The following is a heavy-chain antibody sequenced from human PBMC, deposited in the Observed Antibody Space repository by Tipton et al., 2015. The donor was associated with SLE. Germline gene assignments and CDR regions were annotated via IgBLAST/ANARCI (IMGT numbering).Heavy chain of an antibody. CDR3: AKSITMIVYSAGDAFDI. Sequence: GSLRLSCAASGFTFSSYAMSWVRQAPGKGLEWVSAISGSSGSTYYADSVKGRFTISRDNSKNTLYLQMNSLRAEDTAVYYCAKSITMIVYSAGDAFDIWGQGTMVTVSS. D-gene: IGHD3-22*01. V-gene: IGHV3-23*01. CDR2: ISGSSGST. CDR1: GFTFSSYA. J-gene: IGHJ3*02.